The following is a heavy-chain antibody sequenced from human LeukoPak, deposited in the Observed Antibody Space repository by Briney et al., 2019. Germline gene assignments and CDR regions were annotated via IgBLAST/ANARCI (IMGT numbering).Heavy chain of an antibody. CDR2: IIPIFGTA. CDR3: AREASYSSSWLDYYYGMDV. D-gene: IGHD6-13*01. V-gene: IGHV1-69*06. Sequence: GASVKVSCKASGGTFSSYAISWVRQAPGQGLEWMGGIIPIFGTANYAQKFQGRVTITADKSTSTAYMELSSLRSEDTAVYYCAREASYSSSWLDYYYGMDVWGQGTTVTVSS. J-gene: IGHJ6*02. CDR1: GGTFSSYA.